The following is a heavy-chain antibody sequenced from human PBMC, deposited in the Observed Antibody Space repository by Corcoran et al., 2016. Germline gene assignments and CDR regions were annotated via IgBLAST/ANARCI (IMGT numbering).Heavy chain of an antibody. CDR2: INPNSGGT. Sequence: QVQLVQSGAEVKKPGASVKVSCKASGYTFTGYYMHWVRQAPGQGLEWMGWINPNSGGTNYAQKFQGRVTMTRDTSISTAHMELSRLRSDDTAVFYCARTYYDFWSGYCFDYWGQGTLVTVSS. J-gene: IGHJ4*02. CDR1: GYTFTGYY. CDR3: ARTYYDFWSGYCFDY. V-gene: IGHV1-2*02. D-gene: IGHD3-3*01.